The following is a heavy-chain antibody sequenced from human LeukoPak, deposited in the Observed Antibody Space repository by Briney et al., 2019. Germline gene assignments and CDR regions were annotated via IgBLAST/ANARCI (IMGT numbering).Heavy chain of an antibody. Sequence: PGGSLRLSCAASGYNFSIYAMHWVRQAPGRGLEWVATISYHGIRKYSVDSVKGRFTISRDNSRDTLFLQMNGLRGEDTAIYYCARASTVTTSSYYYMGLWGKGTTVTVSS. CDR1: GYNFSIYA. V-gene: IGHV3-30*04. J-gene: IGHJ6*03. CDR2: ISYHGIRK. D-gene: IGHD4-11*01. CDR3: ARASTVTTSSYYYMGL.